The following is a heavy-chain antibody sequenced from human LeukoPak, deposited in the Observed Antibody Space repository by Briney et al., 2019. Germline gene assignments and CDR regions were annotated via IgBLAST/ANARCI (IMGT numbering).Heavy chain of an antibody. CDR2: IYYSGST. V-gene: IGHV4-39*07. D-gene: IGHD2-15*01. CDR3: ARTLPYCSGGSCYYD. J-gene: IGHJ4*02. Sequence: SETLSLTCTVSGGSISSSSYYWGWIRQPPGKGLEWIGSIYYSGSTYYNPSLKSRVTISVDTSKSQFSLKLSSVTAADTAVYYCARTLPYCSGGSCYYDWGQGTLVTVSS. CDR1: GGSISSSSYY.